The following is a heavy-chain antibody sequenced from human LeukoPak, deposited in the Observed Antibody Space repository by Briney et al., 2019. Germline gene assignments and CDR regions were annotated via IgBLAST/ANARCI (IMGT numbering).Heavy chain of an antibody. CDR1: GYRFTDYW. Sequence: PGESLKISCKGSGYRFTDYWIAWVRQMPGKGLEWMGIIYPGDSDSRYSPSFQGQVTFSADKSISTAYLQWSSLKASDTAMYYCARHVDGYSYGYGHPDYWGQGTLVTVSS. J-gene: IGHJ4*02. CDR2: IYPGDSDS. CDR3: ARHVDGYSYGYGHPDY. D-gene: IGHD5-18*01. V-gene: IGHV5-51*01.